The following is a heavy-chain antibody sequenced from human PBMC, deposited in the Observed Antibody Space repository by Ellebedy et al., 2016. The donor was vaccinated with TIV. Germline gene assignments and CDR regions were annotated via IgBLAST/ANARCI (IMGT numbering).Heavy chain of an antibody. CDR3: AKGRGGGSDSSAPRYYFDY. J-gene: IGHJ4*02. Sequence: GESLKISCEASGFTFSSYAMSWVRQAPGKGLEWVSTISNTGSRTYYADSVEGRFIISRYNSKKTLYLQMNSLRAEDTAVYYCAKGRGGGSDSSAPRYYFDYWGLGTLVTVSS. CDR1: GFTFSSYA. V-gene: IGHV3-23*01. D-gene: IGHD3-22*01. CDR2: ISNTGSRT.